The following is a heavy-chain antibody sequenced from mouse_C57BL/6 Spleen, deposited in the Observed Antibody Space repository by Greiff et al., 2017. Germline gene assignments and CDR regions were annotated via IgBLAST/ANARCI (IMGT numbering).Heavy chain of an antibody. V-gene: IGHV1-81*01. D-gene: IGHD1-1*01. Sequence: QVQLQQSGAELARPGASVKLSCKASGYTFTSYGISWVKQRTGQGLEWIGEIYPRSGNTYYTEKFKGKATLTADRSSSTAYMELRSLTSEDSAVYFCARIPNYYGSSYGYFDVWGTGTTVTVSS. J-gene: IGHJ1*03. CDR1: GYTFTSYG. CDR2: IYPRSGNT. CDR3: ARIPNYYGSSYGYFDV.